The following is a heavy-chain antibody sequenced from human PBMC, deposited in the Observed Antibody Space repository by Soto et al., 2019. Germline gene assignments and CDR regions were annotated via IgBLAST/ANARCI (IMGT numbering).Heavy chain of an antibody. V-gene: IGHV3-13*01. CDR1: GFTFSSYD. Sequence: GGSLRLSCAASGFTFSSYDMHWVRQATGKGLEWVSAIGTAGDTYYPGSVTGRFTISRENAKNSLYIQMNSLRAGDTAVYYCARVIGSGRQRNPYYYYYMDVWGKGTTVTVSS. CDR2: IGTAGDT. CDR3: ARVIGSGRQRNPYYYYYMDV. D-gene: IGHD3-16*01. J-gene: IGHJ6*03.